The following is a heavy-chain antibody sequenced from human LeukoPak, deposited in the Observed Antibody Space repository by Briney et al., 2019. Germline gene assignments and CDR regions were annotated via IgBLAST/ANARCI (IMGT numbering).Heavy chain of an antibody. D-gene: IGHD3-22*01. CDR2: ISTSGGTT. V-gene: IGHV3-23*01. CDR3: AVMHRYYDGSGYWVQ. CDR1: GFTFGNTW. Sequence: GGSLRLSCAASGFTFGNTWMGWVRQAPGKGLEWVSGISTSGGTTSYAESVKGRFTVSRDNPRNTLYMEMNSLRDEDTAVYYCAVMHRYYDGSGYWVQWGQGTLVTVSS. J-gene: IGHJ4*02.